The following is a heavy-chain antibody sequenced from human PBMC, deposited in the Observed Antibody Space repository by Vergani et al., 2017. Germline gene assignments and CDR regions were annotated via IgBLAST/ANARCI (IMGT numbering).Heavy chain of an antibody. V-gene: IGHV4-39*07. CDR3: ARVANYYDSSGYYGPYYFDY. J-gene: IGHJ4*02. CDR2: IYYSGST. D-gene: IGHD3-22*01. CDR1: GGSISSSSYY. Sequence: QLQLQESGPGLVKPSETLSLTCTVSGGSISSSSYYWGWIRQPPGKGLEWIGSIYYSGSTYYNPSLKSRVTISVDTSQNQFSLKLSSVTAADTAVYYCARVANYYDSSGYYGPYYFDYWGQGTLVTVSS.